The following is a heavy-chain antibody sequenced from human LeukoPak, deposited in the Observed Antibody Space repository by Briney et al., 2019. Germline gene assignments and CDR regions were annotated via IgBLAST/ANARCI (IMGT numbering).Heavy chain of an antibody. D-gene: IGHD1-26*01. Sequence: PSQTLSLTCTVSGGSISSGSYYWSWIRQPAGKGLEWIGRIYTSGSTNYNPSLKSRVTISVDTSKNQFSLKLSSVTAADTAVYYCAREVEGATSYAFDIWGQGTMATVSS. CDR3: AREVEGATSYAFDI. V-gene: IGHV4-61*02. J-gene: IGHJ3*02. CDR1: GGSISSGSYY. CDR2: IYTSGST.